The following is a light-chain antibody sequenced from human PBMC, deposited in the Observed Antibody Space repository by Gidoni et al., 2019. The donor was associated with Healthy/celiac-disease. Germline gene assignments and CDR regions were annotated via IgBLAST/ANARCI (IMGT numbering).Light chain of an antibody. CDR3: QHYDNLPLT. V-gene: IGKV1-33*01. CDR1: QDISNY. J-gene: IGKJ4*01. CDR2: EAA. Sequence: DIQMTQSPSSLSASVGDRVTITCQASQDISNYLNWYQQKPGKAPKLLIYEAANLETGVPSRFSGSGSGTDVTFTISSLQPEDIATYYCQHYDNLPLTFGGGTKVEIK.